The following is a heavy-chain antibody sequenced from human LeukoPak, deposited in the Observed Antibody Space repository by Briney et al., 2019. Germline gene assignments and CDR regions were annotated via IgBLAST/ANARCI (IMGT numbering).Heavy chain of an antibody. Sequence: GGSLRLSCAASGFTFSSYWMSWVRQAPGKGLEWVANIKQDGSEKYYVDSVKGRFTISRDNAKNSLYLQMNSLRAEDTAVYSCARGTDGVSSNSRGWFDPWGQGTLVTVSS. CDR3: ARGTDGVSSNSRGWFDP. CDR1: GFTFSSYW. V-gene: IGHV3-7*01. CDR2: IKQDGSEK. D-gene: IGHD2-15*01. J-gene: IGHJ5*02.